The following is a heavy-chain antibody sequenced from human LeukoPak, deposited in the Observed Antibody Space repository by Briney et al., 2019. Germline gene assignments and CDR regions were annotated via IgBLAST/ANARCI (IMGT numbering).Heavy chain of an antibody. CDR2: IYHSGST. J-gene: IGHJ4*02. V-gene: IGHV4-38-2*01. CDR1: GYSISSGYY. Sequence: SETLSLTCAVSGYSISSGYYWGWIRQPPGKGLEWIGSIYHSGSTYYNPSLKSRVTISVDTSKNQFSPKLSSVTAADTAVYYCARGGYQLPPDFDYWGQGALVTVSS. CDR3: ARGGYQLPPDFDY. D-gene: IGHD2-2*01.